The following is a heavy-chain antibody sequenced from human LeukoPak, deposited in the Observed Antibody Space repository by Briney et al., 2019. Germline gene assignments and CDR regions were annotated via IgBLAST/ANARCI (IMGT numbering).Heavy chain of an antibody. Sequence: SETLSLTCSVSGDSVISGLYYWTWVRQPPGKGLEWIGYVYYSGSTTYSPSLKSRVTISVDTSKNQFSLKVTSVTAADTAVYFCARVRCSDGLCNFFDFWSQGTLVTVSS. CDR3: ARVRCSDGLCNFFDF. CDR2: VYYSGST. V-gene: IGHV4-61*01. CDR1: GDSVISGLYY. J-gene: IGHJ4*02. D-gene: IGHD2-15*01.